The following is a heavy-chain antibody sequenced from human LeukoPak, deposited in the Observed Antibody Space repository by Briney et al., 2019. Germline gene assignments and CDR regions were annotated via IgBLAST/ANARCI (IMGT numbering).Heavy chain of an antibody. J-gene: IGHJ4*02. CDR3: TRVGYIDEGIDY. D-gene: IGHD5-24*01. V-gene: IGHV3-7*04. Sequence: GGSLRLSCAASGFTFSSFWMSWVRQAPGKGGEWVANIKQDGSKKSYVDSVKGRFTISRDNAKNSLYLQMNSLRAEDTAIYYCTRVGYIDEGIDYWGQGTLVTVSS. CDR2: IKQDGSKK. CDR1: GFTFSSFW.